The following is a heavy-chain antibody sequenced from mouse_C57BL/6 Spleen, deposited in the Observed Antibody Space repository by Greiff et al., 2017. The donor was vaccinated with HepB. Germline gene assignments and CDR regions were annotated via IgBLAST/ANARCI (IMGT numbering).Heavy chain of an antibody. CDR2: ISSGSSTI. J-gene: IGHJ4*01. CDR1: GFTFSDYG. D-gene: IGHD3-2*02. CDR3: ARQLRLDAMDY. V-gene: IGHV5-17*01. Sequence: VQLKESGGGLVKPGGSLKLSCAASGFTFSDYGMHWVRQAPEKGLEWVAYISSGSSTIYYADTVKGRFTISRDNAKNTLFLQMTSLRSEDTAMYYCARQLRLDAMDYWGQGTSVTVSS.